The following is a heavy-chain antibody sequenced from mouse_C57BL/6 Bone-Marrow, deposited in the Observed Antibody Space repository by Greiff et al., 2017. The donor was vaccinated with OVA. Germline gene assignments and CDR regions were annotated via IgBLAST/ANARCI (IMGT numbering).Heavy chain of an antibody. CDR3: ERETIVTFDH. CDR2: IHPNSGST. CDR1: GYTFTSYW. Sequence: QVQLQQPGAELVKPGASVKLSCKASGYTFTSYWMHWVKQRPGQGLEWIGMIHPNSGSTNYNEKFKSKATLTVDKSSSTAYMQLSSLTSEDSAVYYCERETIVTFDHWGQGTTLTVSS. J-gene: IGHJ2*01. V-gene: IGHV1-64*01. D-gene: IGHD2-5*01.